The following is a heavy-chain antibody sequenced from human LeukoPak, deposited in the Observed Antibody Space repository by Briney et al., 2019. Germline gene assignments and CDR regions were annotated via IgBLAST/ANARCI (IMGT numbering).Heavy chain of an antibody. CDR2: INWSGGST. V-gene: IGHV3-20*04. Sequence: GGSLRLSCTASGFAFDEHGMSWVRQVPGKGLEWVSGINWSGGSTVYADPLRGRFTISRDNAKNSLYLQMDSLRAEDTALYYCARAPITSPFYFDYWGQGTLVTVSS. D-gene: IGHD2-2*01. CDR3: ARAPITSPFYFDY. J-gene: IGHJ4*02. CDR1: GFAFDEHG.